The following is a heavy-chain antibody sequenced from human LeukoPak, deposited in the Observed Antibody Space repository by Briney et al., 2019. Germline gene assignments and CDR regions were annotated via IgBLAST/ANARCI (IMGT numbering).Heavy chain of an antibody. CDR2: IIPIFGTA. D-gene: IGHD3-22*01. J-gene: IGHJ4*02. CDR3: AVDYYDSSGYCDY. CDR1: GGTFSSYA. V-gene: IGHV1-69*05. Sequence: PVKVSCKASGGTFSSYAISWVRQAPGQGLEWMGGIIPIFGTANYAQKFQGRVTITTDESTSTAYMELSSLRSEDTAVYYCAVDYYDSSGYCDYWGQGTLVTVSS.